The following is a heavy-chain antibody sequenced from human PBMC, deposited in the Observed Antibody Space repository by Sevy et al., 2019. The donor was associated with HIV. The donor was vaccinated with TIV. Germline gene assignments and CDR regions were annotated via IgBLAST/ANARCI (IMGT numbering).Heavy chain of an antibody. CDR3: ASLEAYDAFDI. CDR1: KFTFTIYA. Sequence: GGSLRLSCAASKFTFTIYAMSWVRQAPGKGLEWVSSISSSSSYIYYADSVKGRFTISRDNAKNSLYLQMNSLRAEDTAVYYCASLEAYDAFDIWGQGTMVTVSS. J-gene: IGHJ3*02. CDR2: ISSSSSYI. D-gene: IGHD1-1*01. V-gene: IGHV3-21*01.